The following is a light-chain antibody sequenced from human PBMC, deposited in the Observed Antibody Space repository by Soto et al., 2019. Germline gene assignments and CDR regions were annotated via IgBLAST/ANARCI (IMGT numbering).Light chain of an antibody. J-gene: IGLJ3*02. CDR3: QSYDSGLSGSV. CDR2: TNG. CDR1: SSNIGAGYD. V-gene: IGLV1-40*01. Sequence: QSVLTQPPSVSGALGQRVTISCTGTSSNIGAGYDVNWYQHLPGAAPKLLIYTNGNRPSGVPDRFSGSKSGTSASLAITGLQAEDEADYYCQSYDSGLSGSVFGGGTKLTVL.